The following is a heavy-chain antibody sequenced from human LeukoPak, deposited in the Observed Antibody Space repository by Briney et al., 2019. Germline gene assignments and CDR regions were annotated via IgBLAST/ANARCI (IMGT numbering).Heavy chain of an antibody. Sequence: GASVTVSCKASGYTFTGYYMHWVRQAPGQGLEWMGWINPNSGGTNYAQKFQGRVTMTRDTSISTAYMELSRLRSDDTAVYYCAREIEKLGIAAAGPTYYFDYWGQGTLVTVSS. CDR1: GYTFTGYY. CDR2: INPNSGGT. CDR3: AREIEKLGIAAAGPTYYFDY. V-gene: IGHV1-2*02. J-gene: IGHJ4*02. D-gene: IGHD6-13*01.